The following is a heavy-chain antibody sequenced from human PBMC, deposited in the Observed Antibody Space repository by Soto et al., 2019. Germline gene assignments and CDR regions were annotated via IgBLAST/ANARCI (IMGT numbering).Heavy chain of an antibody. CDR1: GYIFTSYG. Sequence: QVQLVQSGPEVKKPGASVKVSCKTSGYIFTSYGISWVRQAPGQGLEWMGWITTDKGKTTYAQKFQGRVTMTTDTSTSTAYMEMRSRRSDDTAVYYCATRSPAFDYWGQGTLVTVSS. CDR2: ITTDKGKT. V-gene: IGHV1-18*01. CDR3: ATRSPAFDY. J-gene: IGHJ4*02.